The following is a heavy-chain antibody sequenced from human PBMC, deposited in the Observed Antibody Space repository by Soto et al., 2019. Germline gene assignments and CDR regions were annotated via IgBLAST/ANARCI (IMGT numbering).Heavy chain of an antibody. CDR3: AREKKYSGSYAYDY. J-gene: IGHJ4*02. D-gene: IGHD1-26*01. V-gene: IGHV4-30-2*01. Sequence: SETLSLTCAVSGGSISSGGYSWSWIRQPPGKGLEWIGYIYHSGSTYYNPSLKSRVTISVDRSKNQFSLKLSSVTAADTAVYYCAREKKYSGSYAYDYWGQGTLVTVSS. CDR1: GGSISSGGYS. CDR2: IYHSGST.